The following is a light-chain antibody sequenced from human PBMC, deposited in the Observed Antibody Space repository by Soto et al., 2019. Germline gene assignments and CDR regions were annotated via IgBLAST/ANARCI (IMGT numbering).Light chain of an antibody. V-gene: IGKV3D-15*03. Sequence: EIVLKLSPAARSVLPKEIATLCFMPSQSVSSSYLAWYQQKPGQAPRLLIYGASSRATGIPDRFSGSGSGTEFSLTFTILQSEDFALCSCQQYNNLPQTFGQGTKVDIK. CDR3: QQYNNLPQT. CDR2: GAS. J-gene: IGKJ1*01. CDR1: QSVSSSY.